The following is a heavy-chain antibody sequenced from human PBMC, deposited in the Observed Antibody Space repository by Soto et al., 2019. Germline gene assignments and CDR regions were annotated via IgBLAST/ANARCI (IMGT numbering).Heavy chain of an antibody. Sequence: ASVKVSCKASGYSFITSYYMHWVRQAPGQGLEWMGIINPTGSMTKYSQRFQGRLTMTRDTSTSTDYMELTTLTSEDTAVYFCARDTGYDHDAFDICGQRTMFTVSS. CDR1: GYSFITSYY. V-gene: IGHV1-46*01. CDR2: INPTGSMT. D-gene: IGHD5-12*01. J-gene: IGHJ3*02. CDR3: ARDTGYDHDAFDI.